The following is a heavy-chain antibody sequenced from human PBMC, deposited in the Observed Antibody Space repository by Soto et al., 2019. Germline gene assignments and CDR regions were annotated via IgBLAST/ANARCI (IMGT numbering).Heavy chain of an antibody. CDR2: INPSGGTS. V-gene: IGHV1-46*03. CDR1: GYTFTSYY. J-gene: IGHJ3*02. Sequence: VASVKVSCKASGYTFTSYYMHWVRQAPGQGLEWMGIINPSGGTSTYAQKFQDRVTMTRDTSTSTVYMELSSLRSEDTAVYYCARLSIGPPKSFDIWGQGTMVTVSS. CDR3: ARLSIGPPKSFDI. D-gene: IGHD2-2*01.